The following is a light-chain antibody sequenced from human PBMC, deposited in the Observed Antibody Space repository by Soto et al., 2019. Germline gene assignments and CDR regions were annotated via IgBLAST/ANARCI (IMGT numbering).Light chain of an antibody. CDR1: QSVSTS. CDR2: DAS. Sequence: IFLTQSPPTPSLSPGERAALSCRASQSVSTSLAWYQHKPGQAPRLFIYDASKRAPGIPARFSGSGSGTDFTLTISSLEPEDFAVYYCQVRDVWPSFGQGTKV. V-gene: IGKV3-11*01. J-gene: IGKJ1*01. CDR3: QVRDVWPS.